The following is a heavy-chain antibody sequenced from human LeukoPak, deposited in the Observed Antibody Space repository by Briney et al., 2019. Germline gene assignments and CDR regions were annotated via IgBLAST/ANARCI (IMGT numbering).Heavy chain of an antibody. J-gene: IGHJ4*02. Sequence: PGGSLRLSCAASGFTFSIYAMSWVRQAPGKGLEWVSSISGTSGNTYYADSVKGRFAISRDNSKDTLYLQMNSLRAEDTAVYYCATPLDYYDRSDSHQGGDWGQGTLVTVSS. CDR3: ATPLDYYDRSDSHQGGD. CDR1: GFTFSIYA. D-gene: IGHD3-22*01. V-gene: IGHV3-23*01. CDR2: ISGTSGNT.